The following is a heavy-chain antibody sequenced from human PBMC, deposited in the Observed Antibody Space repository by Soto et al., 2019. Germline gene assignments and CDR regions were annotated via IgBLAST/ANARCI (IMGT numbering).Heavy chain of an antibody. J-gene: IGHJ4*02. V-gene: IGHV3-21*01. CDR3: ARTWNKVFDY. CDR2: ISSGSTYI. Sequence: GGSLRLSCAASGFTFSTYSMNWVRQAPGMGLEWVSSISSGSTYIYYADSLKGRFTISRDNAKNSLYLQMNSLRAEDTAVYYCARTWNKVFDYWGQGTLVTVSS. CDR1: GFTFSTYS. D-gene: IGHD1-1*01.